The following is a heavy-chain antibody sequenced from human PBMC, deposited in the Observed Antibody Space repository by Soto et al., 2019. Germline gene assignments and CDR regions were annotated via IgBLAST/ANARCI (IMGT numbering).Heavy chain of an antibody. D-gene: IGHD6-19*01. Sequence: EVQLLESGGGLVQPGGSLRLSCTASGFTFSSYAMNWVRQAPGKGLEWVSVISGSGGSTYYADSVKGRFTISRDTSKNTRYLQMNSLRAEDTAVYYCASRTSGWYFDYWGQGTLVTVSS. CDR2: ISGSGGST. CDR1: GFTFSSYA. J-gene: IGHJ4*02. V-gene: IGHV3-23*01. CDR3: ASRTSGWYFDY.